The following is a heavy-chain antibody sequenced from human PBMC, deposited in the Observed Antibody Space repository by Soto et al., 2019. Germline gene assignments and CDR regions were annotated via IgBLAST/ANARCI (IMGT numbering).Heavy chain of an antibody. CDR3: TRDLTIVPATHPRLENYGMDV. D-gene: IGHD2-2*01. CDR2: ISPYNGHI. Sequence: QVQLVQSAAEVKKPGASVKVSCKASGYSFTSYGVSWVRRAPGQGLEWMGWISPYNGHIQFVQGFQGRVSMTTDTSTKTAYMELRNLRSDDTAQYYCTRDLTIVPATHPRLENYGMDVWGQGTTVIVSS. CDR1: GYSFTSYG. J-gene: IGHJ6*02. V-gene: IGHV1-18*01.